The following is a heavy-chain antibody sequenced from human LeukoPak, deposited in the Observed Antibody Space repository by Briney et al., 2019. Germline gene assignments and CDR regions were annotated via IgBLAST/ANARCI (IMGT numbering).Heavy chain of an antibody. CDR3: AGVRGRYCSGGSCHAYFDY. V-gene: IGHV3-21*01. Sequence: GGSLRLSCAPSGFTFSSYSMNWVRQAPGKGLEWVSSISSSSSYIYYADSVKGRFTISRDNAKNSLYLQMNSLRDEDTAVYYCAGVRGRYCSGGSCHAYFDYWGQGTLVTVSS. J-gene: IGHJ4*02. CDR2: ISSSSSYI. D-gene: IGHD2-15*01. CDR1: GFTFSSYS.